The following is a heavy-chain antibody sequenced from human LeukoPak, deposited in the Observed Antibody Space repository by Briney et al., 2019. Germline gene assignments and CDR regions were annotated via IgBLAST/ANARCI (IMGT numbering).Heavy chain of an antibody. Sequence: ASVKVSCKATSRISWVRQAPGQGLEWIGWIGTYGGDTYYAQKFQGRITVTTDTSTSTVYMELRNLRSDDTAVYYCARDLWNFYDDSGYNRDFDSWGQGTLVTVSS. D-gene: IGHD3-22*01. CDR2: IGTYGGDT. CDR1: TSR. J-gene: IGHJ5*01. CDR3: ARDLWNFYDDSGYNRDFDS. V-gene: IGHV1-18*01.